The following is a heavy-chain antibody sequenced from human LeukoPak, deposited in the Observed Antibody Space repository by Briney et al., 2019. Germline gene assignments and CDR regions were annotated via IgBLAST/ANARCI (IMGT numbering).Heavy chain of an antibody. CDR1: GFTFSSYW. CDR2: INQDGSHK. CDR3: ARVKGIAGLKWYYFDY. V-gene: IGHV3-7*01. D-gene: IGHD6-13*01. J-gene: IGHJ4*02. Sequence: GGSLRLSCAASGFTFSSYWMAWVRQAPGKGLEWVANINQDGSHKYYVDSVKGRFTISRDNAKNSLYLQMNSLRAEDTAVYYCARVKGIAGLKWYYFDYWGQGTLVTVSS.